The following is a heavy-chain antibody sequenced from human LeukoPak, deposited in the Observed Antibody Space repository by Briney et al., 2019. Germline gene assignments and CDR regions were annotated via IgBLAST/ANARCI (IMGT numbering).Heavy chain of an antibody. CDR3: ARQGSHYYGSGGWAAILY. D-gene: IGHD3-10*01. Sequence: PSQTLSLTCTVSGGSISSGSYYWSWIRQPAGKGLEWIGRIYTSGSTNYNPSLKSRVTISVDTSKNQFSLKLSSVTAADTAVYYCARQGSHYYGSGGWAAILYWGQGTLVTVSS. CDR1: GGSISSGSYY. CDR2: IYTSGST. V-gene: IGHV4-61*02. J-gene: IGHJ4*02.